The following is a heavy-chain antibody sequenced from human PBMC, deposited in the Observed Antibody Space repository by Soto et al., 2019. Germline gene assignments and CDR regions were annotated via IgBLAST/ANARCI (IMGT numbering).Heavy chain of an antibody. Sequence: GGSLRLSCAASGFTFSSYSMNWVRQAPGKGLEWVSYISSSSSTIYYADSVKGRFTISRENAKNSLYLQMNSLRDEDTAVYYCARVTLLRSALYNHDAFDIWGQGTMVTVSS. V-gene: IGHV3-48*02. CDR1: GFTFSSYS. CDR2: ISSSSSTI. CDR3: ARVTLLRSALYNHDAFDI. D-gene: IGHD1-1*01. J-gene: IGHJ3*02.